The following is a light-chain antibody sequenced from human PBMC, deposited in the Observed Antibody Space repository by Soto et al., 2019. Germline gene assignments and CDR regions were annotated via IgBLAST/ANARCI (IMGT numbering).Light chain of an antibody. V-gene: IGKV3-20*01. J-gene: IGKJ4*01. CDR3: QHYGSSPRFT. CDR1: QTISSNF. CDR2: GAS. Sequence: EFVLTQSPGTLSLSPGERATLSCGASQTISSNFLAWYQQKPGQAPRLLIYGASTRATGIPDRFSGSGSGTDFTLTISRLEHEDVAVYYCQHYGSSPRFTFGGGTKVEIK.